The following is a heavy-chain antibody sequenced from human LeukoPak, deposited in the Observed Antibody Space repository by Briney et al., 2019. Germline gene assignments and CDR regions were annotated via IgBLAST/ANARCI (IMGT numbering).Heavy chain of an antibody. CDR2: ISSSSSTI. D-gene: IGHD3-10*01. Sequence: PGGSLRLSCAASGFTFSSYSMNWVRQAPGKGLEWVSYISSSSSTIYYADSVKGRFTISRDNAKNSLYLQMDSLRAEDTAVYYCARCVSARKLLGSSYYMDVWGKGTTVTVSS. V-gene: IGHV3-48*01. CDR1: GFTFSSYS. J-gene: IGHJ6*03. CDR3: ARCVSARKLLGSSYYMDV.